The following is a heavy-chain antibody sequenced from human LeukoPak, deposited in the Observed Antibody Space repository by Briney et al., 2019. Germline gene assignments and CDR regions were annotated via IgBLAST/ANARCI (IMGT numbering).Heavy chain of an antibody. CDR1: GFTFSNYW. CDR2: IKQDGSEK. D-gene: IGHD3-3*01. CDR3: ASGTQNYDFWSGYFLGVFDY. J-gene: IGHJ4*02. V-gene: IGHV3-7*01. Sequence: GGSLRLSCAASGFTFSNYWMSWVRQAPGKGLEWVANIKQDGSEKYYVDSVKGRFTISRDNAKNSLYLQMNSLRAEDTAVYYCASGTQNYDFWSGYFLGVFDYWGQGTLVTVSS.